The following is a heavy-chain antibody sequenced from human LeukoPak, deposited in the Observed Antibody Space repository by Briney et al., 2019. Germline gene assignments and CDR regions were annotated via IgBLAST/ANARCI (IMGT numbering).Heavy chain of an antibody. CDR2: IYPGDSDT. D-gene: IGHD6-19*01. V-gene: IGHV5-51*01. CDR1: GYSFTSYW. Sequence: GESLKISCKGSGYSFTSYWIGWVRQMPGKGLEWMGIIYPGDSDTRYSPSFQGQVTISADKSISTAYLQWSSLKASDTAMYYCARLAVAGTGPSNYFYYWVQGTLVTVSS. CDR3: ARLAVAGTGPSNYFYY. J-gene: IGHJ4*02.